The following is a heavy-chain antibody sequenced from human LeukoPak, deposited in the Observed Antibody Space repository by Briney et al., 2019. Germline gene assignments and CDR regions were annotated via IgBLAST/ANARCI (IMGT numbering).Heavy chain of an antibody. D-gene: IGHD3-16*01. CDR3: ARGDDPPKYYFDY. CDR2: ISGSGGST. J-gene: IGHJ4*02. V-gene: IGHV3-23*01. Sequence: GGSLRLSCAASGFTFSSYAMSWVRQAPGKGLEWVSAISGSGGSTYYADSVKGRFTISRDNSKNTLYLQMNSLRAEDTAVYYCARGDDPPKYYFDYWGQGTLVTVSS. CDR1: GFTFSSYA.